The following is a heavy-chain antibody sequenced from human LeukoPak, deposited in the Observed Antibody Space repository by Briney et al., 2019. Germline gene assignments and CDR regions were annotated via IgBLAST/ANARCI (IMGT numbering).Heavy chain of an antibody. J-gene: IGHJ4*02. CDR1: GLIFTNTW. V-gene: IGHV3-23*01. CDR3: AKGGDGYNYYFDY. Sequence: PGGSLRLSCAASGLIFTNTWMNWVRQAPGKGLEWVSGISGSGGSIRYADSVKGRFIISRDNSKNTLYLQMNSLRAEDTAVYYCAKGGDGYNYYFDYWGQETLVTVSS. D-gene: IGHD5-24*01. CDR2: ISGSGGSI.